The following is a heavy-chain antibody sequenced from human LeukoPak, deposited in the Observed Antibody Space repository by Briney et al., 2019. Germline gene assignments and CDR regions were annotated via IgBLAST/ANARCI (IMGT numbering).Heavy chain of an antibody. Sequence: GSVKDSCKVSGYTLTELSMHWVRPAPGKGLEWMGRFDSEDGETNYAQKVLCRVPKRADTATDTAYMEVTSLRSDDTAVYYCAGDPQRCSGGNCYRFDYWG. CDR2: FDSEDGET. CDR1: GYTLTELS. V-gene: IGHV1-24*01. J-gene: IGHJ4*01. CDR3: AGDPQRCSGGNCYRFDY. D-gene: IGHD2-15*01.